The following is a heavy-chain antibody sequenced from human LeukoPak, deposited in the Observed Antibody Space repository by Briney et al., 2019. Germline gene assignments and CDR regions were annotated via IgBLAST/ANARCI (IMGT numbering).Heavy chain of an antibody. V-gene: IGHV1-18*01. D-gene: IGHD5-24*01. CDR3: ARDHRLGYNEPSYMDV. CDR1: GYTFSTFG. CDR2: ISAYNGNT. Sequence: ASVKGSSAASGYTFSTFGISCVRQAPGHELEWMGWISAYNGNTNYAQKLQGRVTMTTDTTTSTAYMELRSLRSDDTAVYYCARDHRLGYNEPSYMDVWGKGTTVTVSS. J-gene: IGHJ6*03.